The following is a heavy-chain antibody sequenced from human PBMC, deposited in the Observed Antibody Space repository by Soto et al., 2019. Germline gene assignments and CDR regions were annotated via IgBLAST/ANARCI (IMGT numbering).Heavy chain of an antibody. CDR3: AHTITIFGVVIPTTAPFDY. J-gene: IGHJ4*02. CDR1: GFSLSTSGVG. V-gene: IGHV2-5*02. CDR2: IYWDDDK. D-gene: IGHD3-3*01. Sequence: SGPTLVKPTQTLTLTCTFSGFSLSTSGVGVGWIRQPPGKALEWLALIYWDDDKRYSPSLKSRLTITKDTSKNQVVLTMTNMDPVDTATYYCAHTITIFGVVIPTTAPFDYWGQGTLVTVSS.